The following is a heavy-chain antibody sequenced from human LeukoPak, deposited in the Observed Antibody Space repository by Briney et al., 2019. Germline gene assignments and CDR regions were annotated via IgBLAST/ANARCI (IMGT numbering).Heavy chain of an antibody. D-gene: IGHD5-18*01. Sequence: GGSLRLSCAASGFIFSNYWMSWVRQAPGKGLEWVANIKEDGSDKYYVDSVKGRFTISRDNAKNSLYLQMNSLRAEDTAVYCCARGSGYSYAFTGRERTKSRLDYWGPGTLVTVSS. V-gene: IGHV3-7*01. CDR1: GFIFSNYW. CDR3: ARGSGYSYAFTGRERTKSRLDY. J-gene: IGHJ4*02. CDR2: IKEDGSDK.